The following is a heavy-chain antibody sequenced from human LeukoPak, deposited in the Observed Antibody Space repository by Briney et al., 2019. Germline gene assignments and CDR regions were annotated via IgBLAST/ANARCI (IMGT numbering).Heavy chain of an antibody. Sequence: SVKVSCKASGGTFSSYAISWVRQAPGQGLEWMGRIIPIFGTANYAQKFQGRVTITTDTSTSTAYMELRSLRSDDTAVYYCARGRNWFDPWGQGTLVTVSS. CDR1: GGTFSSYA. V-gene: IGHV1-69*05. J-gene: IGHJ5*02. CDR2: IIPIFGTA. CDR3: ARGRNWFDP.